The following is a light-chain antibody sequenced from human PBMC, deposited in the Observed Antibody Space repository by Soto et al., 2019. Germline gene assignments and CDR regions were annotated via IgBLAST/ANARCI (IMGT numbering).Light chain of an antibody. CDR1: QSVSSSY. CDR3: HQYGNYGIT. V-gene: IGKV3-20*01. J-gene: IGKJ5*01. CDR2: GAS. Sequence: EIVLTQSPGTLSLSPGERATLSCRASQSVSSSYLAWYQQKPGQAPRLLIYGASSRATGIPDRFSGSGSGTDFTLTISRLEPEELAVYYCHQYGNYGITFGQGTRLEIK.